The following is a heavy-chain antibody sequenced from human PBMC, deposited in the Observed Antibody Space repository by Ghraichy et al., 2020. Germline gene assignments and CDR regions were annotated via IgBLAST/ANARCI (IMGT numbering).Heavy chain of an antibody. CDR1: GYTFTSYY. Sequence: ASVKVSCKASGYTFTSYYMHWVRQAPGQGLEWMGIINPSGGSTSYAQKFQGRVTMTRDTSTSTVYMELSSLRSEDTAVYYCARVRYFDWLLGTGDYYGMDVWGQGTTVTVSS. CDR2: INPSGGST. D-gene: IGHD3-9*01. J-gene: IGHJ6*02. V-gene: IGHV1-46*01. CDR3: ARVRYFDWLLGTGDYYGMDV.